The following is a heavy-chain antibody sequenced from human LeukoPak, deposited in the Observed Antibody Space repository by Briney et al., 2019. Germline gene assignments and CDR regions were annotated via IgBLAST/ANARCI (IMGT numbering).Heavy chain of an antibody. V-gene: IGHV3-21*01. J-gene: IGHJ4*02. D-gene: IGHD3-16*01. CDR3: ASPRGGDYSDY. CDR2: ISSSSSYI. CDR1: GFTFSSYS. Sequence: PGGSLRLSCAASGFTFSSYSMNWVRQAPGKGLEWVSSISSSSSYIYYADSVKGRFTISRDNAKNSLYLQMNSLRAEDTAVYYCASPRGGDYSDYWGQGTLVTVSS.